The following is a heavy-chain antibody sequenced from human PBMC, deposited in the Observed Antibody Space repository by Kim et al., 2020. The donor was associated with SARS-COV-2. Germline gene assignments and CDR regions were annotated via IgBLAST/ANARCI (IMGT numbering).Heavy chain of an antibody. V-gene: IGHV3-7*03. CDR2: GSKK. CDR3: ARGSPTY. Sequence: GSKKYDVDSLTGRFTISRDNAKNSLHLQMNSLRAEDTAVYYCARGSPTYWGQGTLVTVSS. J-gene: IGHJ4*02.